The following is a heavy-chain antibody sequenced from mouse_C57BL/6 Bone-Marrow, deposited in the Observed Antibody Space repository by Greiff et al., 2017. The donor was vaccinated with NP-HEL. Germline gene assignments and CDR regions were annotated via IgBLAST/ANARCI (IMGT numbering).Heavy chain of an antibody. CDR2: ISYDGSN. J-gene: IGHJ2*01. CDR1: GYSITSGYY. CDR3: ARGSGSGNDY. V-gene: IGHV3-6*01. Sequence: EVKLMESGPGLVKPSQSLSLTCSVTGYSITSGYYWNWIRQFPGNKLEWMGYISYDGSNNYNPSLKNRISITRDTSKNQFFLKLNSVTTEDTATYYCARGSGSGNDYWGQGTTLTVSS. D-gene: IGHD3-2*02.